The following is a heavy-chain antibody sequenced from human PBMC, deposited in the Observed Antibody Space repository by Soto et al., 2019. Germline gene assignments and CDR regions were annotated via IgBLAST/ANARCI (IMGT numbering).Heavy chain of an antibody. J-gene: IGHJ5*02. CDR1: GFTFSSYA. Sequence: PGGSLRLSCAASGFTFSSYAMHWVRQAPGKGLEWVAVISYDGSNKYYADSVKGRFTISRDNSKNTLYLQMSSLRAEDTAVYYCARERESTVVTGNWFDPWGQGTLVTVSS. CDR3: ARERESTVVTGNWFDP. V-gene: IGHV3-30-3*01. CDR2: ISYDGSNK. D-gene: IGHD4-17*01.